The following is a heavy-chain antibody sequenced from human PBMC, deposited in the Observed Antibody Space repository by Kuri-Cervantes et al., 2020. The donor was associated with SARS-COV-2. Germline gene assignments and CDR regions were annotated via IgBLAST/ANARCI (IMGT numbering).Heavy chain of an antibody. Sequence: ASVKVSCKASGHMFTSNYMHWVRQAPGQGLEWMGIINPSEGYTTYAQNLQGRVTMTRDTSTSTVYMELSSLRSEDTAVYYCASTSGSYPVFDYWGQGTLVTVSS. D-gene: IGHD3-10*01. CDR1: GHMFTSNY. CDR3: ASTSGSYPVFDY. V-gene: IGHV1-46*01. J-gene: IGHJ4*02. CDR2: INPSEGYT.